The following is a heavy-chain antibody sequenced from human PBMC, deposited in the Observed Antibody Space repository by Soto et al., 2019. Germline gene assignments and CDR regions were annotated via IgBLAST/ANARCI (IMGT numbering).Heavy chain of an antibody. J-gene: IGHJ5*02. Sequence: QVQLVQSGAEVKKPGSSVKVSCKASGGTFSSYAISWVRQAPGQGLEWMGGIIPIFGTANYAQKFQGRVTITSDESTRTAYMELSSLRSEVTAVYYCARGPVVAVAATGRNWFDPWGQGTLVTVSS. D-gene: IGHD2-15*01. CDR3: ARGPVVAVAATGRNWFDP. CDR1: GGTFSSYA. CDR2: IIPIFGTA. V-gene: IGHV1-69*01.